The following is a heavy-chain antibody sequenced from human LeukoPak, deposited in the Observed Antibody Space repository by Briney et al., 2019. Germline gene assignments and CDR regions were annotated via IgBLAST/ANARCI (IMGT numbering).Heavy chain of an antibody. V-gene: IGHV4-39*07. CDR1: GGSISSSSYY. CDR3: AGKKRYCSSTSCYAAFDY. J-gene: IGHJ4*02. D-gene: IGHD2-2*01. Sequence: SETLSLTCTVSGGSISSSSYYWGWIRQPPGKGLEWIGSIYYSGSTYYNPSLKSRVTISVDTSKNQFSLKLSSVTAADTAVYYCAGKKRYCSSTSCYAAFDYWGQGTLVTVSS. CDR2: IYYSGST.